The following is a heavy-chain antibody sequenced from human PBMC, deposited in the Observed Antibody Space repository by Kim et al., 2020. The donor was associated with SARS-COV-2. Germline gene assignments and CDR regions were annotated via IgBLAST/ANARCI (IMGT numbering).Heavy chain of an antibody. Sequence: SETLSLTCAVYGGSFSGYYWSWIRQPPGKGLEWIGEINHSGSTNYNPSLKSRVTISVDTSKNQFSLKLSSVTAADTAVYYCASRATETADIVGAQDYWGQGTLVTVSS. CDR3: ASRATETADIVGAQDY. V-gene: IGHV4-34*01. CDR1: GGSFSGYY. CDR2: INHSGST. J-gene: IGHJ4*02. D-gene: IGHD1-26*01.